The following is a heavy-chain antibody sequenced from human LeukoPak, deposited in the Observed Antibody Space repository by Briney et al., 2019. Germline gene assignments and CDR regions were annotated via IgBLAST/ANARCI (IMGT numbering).Heavy chain of an antibody. Sequence: SETLSLTCTVSGGSISSYYWSWIRQPPGKGLEGIGYIYYSGSTNYNPSLKSRVTISVDTSKNQFSLKLSSVTAADTAVYYCARVPKGAARQTYYYYGMDVWGQGTTVTVSS. J-gene: IGHJ6*02. CDR3: ARVPKGAARQTYYYYGMDV. CDR1: GGSISSYY. CDR2: IYYSGST. D-gene: IGHD6-6*01. V-gene: IGHV4-59*01.